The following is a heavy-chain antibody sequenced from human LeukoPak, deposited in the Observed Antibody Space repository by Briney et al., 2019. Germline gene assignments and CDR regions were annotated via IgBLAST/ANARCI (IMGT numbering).Heavy chain of an antibody. J-gene: IGHJ4*02. D-gene: IGHD6-13*01. CDR2: ISGGGDST. CDR3: AKGSSSWYPFDY. CDR1: GFTFSSYA. V-gene: IGHV3-23*01. Sequence: GGSLRLSCAASGFTFSSYAMSWVRQAPGKGLEWVSAISGGGDSTYFADSVKGRFTISRDNSKNTLYLQMNTLGAEDTAVYYCAKGSSSWYPFDYWGQGTLVTVPS.